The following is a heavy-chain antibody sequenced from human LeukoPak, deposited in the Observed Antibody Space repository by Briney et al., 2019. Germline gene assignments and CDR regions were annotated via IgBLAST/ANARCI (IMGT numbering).Heavy chain of an antibody. Sequence: ASVKVSCKASGYTFTGYYMHWVRQAPGQGLEWMGRINPNSGGTNYAQKFQGRVTMTRDTSISTAYMELSRLRSDDTAVYYCARGCSSTSCYGERGDYWGQGTLVTVSS. CDR3: ARGCSSTSCYGERGDY. J-gene: IGHJ4*02. V-gene: IGHV1-2*06. CDR2: INPNSGGT. CDR1: GYTFTGYY. D-gene: IGHD2-2*01.